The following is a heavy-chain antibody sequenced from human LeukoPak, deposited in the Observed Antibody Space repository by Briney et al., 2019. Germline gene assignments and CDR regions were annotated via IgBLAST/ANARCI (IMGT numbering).Heavy chain of an antibody. CDR2: IYYSGST. J-gene: IGHJ4*02. CDR3: ARGRHYDYVWGSYRRIYYFDY. V-gene: IGHV4-39*07. CDR1: GGFISSSIHY. D-gene: IGHD3-16*02. Sequence: PSETLSLTCTVSGGFISSSIHYWGWIRQPPGKGLEWIGSIYYSGSTDYNPSLKSRVTISVDTSKNQFSLKLSSVTAADTAVYYCARGRHYDYVWGSYRRIYYFDYWGQGTLVTVSS.